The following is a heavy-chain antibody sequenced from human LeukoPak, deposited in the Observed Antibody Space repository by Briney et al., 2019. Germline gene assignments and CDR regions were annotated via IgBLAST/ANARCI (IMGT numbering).Heavy chain of an antibody. D-gene: IGHD6-19*01. CDR3: AKAPIAVAGQNYFDY. CDR1: GFTFSSYA. Sequence: GGSLRLSCAASGFTFSSYAMSWVRQAPGKGLEWVSPISGSGGSTYYADSVKGRFTISRDNSKNTLYLQMNSLRAEDTAVYYCAKAPIAVAGQNYFDYWGQGTLVTVSS. V-gene: IGHV3-23*01. CDR2: ISGSGGST. J-gene: IGHJ4*02.